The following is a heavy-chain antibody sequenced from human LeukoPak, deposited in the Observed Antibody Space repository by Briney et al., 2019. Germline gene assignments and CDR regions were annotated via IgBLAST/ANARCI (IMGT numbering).Heavy chain of an antibody. CDR2: ISYDGSDK. V-gene: IGHV3-30*03. Sequence: GGSPTLSCAASGFTFSTYDMHWVRQAPGKGLEWVAIISYDGSDKYYADSVKGRFTISRDNSKNTLYLQMNSLRAEDTGVYYCARGGPRGFVTNLFDYWGQGTLVTVS. D-gene: IGHD4-11*01. CDR1: GFTFSTYD. J-gene: IGHJ4*02. CDR3: ARGGPRGFVTNLFDY.